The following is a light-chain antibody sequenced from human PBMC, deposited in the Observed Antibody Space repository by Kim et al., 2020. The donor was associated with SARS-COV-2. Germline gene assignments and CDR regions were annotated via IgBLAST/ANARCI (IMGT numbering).Light chain of an antibody. V-gene: IGKV1-8*01. CDR1: EGISSF. Sequence: ASAGDRVTITCRASEGISSFLAWYQQKPGKAPDLLIYSASTLQSRVPSRFSGSGSGTDFTLTIHSLQSEDFATYYCQQYYSYPLTFGGGTKVDIK. CDR3: QQYYSYPLT. CDR2: SAS. J-gene: IGKJ4*01.